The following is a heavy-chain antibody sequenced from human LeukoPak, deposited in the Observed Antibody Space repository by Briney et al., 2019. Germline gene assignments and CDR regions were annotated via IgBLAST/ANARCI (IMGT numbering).Heavy chain of an antibody. CDR2: ISYDGSNK. J-gene: IGHJ6*02. Sequence: GGSLRLYCAASGFTFSSYGMHWGRQAPGKGLEWVAVISYDGSNKYYADSVKGRFTISRDNSKNTLYLQMNSLRAEDTAVYYCAKEDDYGDYYYGMDVWGQGTTVTVSS. D-gene: IGHD4-17*01. V-gene: IGHV3-30*18. CDR3: AKEDDYGDYYYGMDV. CDR1: GFTFSSYG.